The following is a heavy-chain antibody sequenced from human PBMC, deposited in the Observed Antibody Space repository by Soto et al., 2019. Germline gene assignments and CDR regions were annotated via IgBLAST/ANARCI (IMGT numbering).Heavy chain of an antibody. Sequence: SETLSLTCAVYGGSFSGYYWSWIRQPPGKGLEWIGEINHSGSTNYNPSLKSRVTISVDTSKNQFSLKLSSVTAADTAVYYCARVGALAAVGATAVYYFDYWGQGTLVTVSS. CDR2: INHSGST. CDR1: GGSFSGYY. J-gene: IGHJ4*02. D-gene: IGHD6-13*01. CDR3: ARVGALAAVGATAVYYFDY. V-gene: IGHV4-34*01.